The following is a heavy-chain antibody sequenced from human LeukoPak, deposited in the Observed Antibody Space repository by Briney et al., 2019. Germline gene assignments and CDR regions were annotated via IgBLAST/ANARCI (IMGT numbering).Heavy chain of an antibody. CDR3: ARDRRRWELLGRGEYYYMDV. V-gene: IGHV3-53*05. D-gene: IGHD1-26*01. CDR2: IYSGGST. CDR1: GFTVSSNY. J-gene: IGHJ6*03. Sequence: GGSLRLSCAASGFTVSSNYMSWVRQAPGKGVEWVSVIYSGGSTCYADSVKGRFTISRDNSKNTLYLQMNSLRAEDTAVYYCARDRRRWELLGRGEYYYMDVWGKGTTVTVSS.